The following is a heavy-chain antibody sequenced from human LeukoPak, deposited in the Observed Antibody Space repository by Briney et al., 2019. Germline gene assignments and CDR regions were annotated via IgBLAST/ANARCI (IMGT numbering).Heavy chain of an antibody. Sequence: GGSLRLSCAAPGVTFSTYWMHWVRQAPGKGLVWVSRINSDGSSTSYADSVKGRFTISRDNAKNTLYLQMNSLRAEDTAVYYCARGGSGWLFDYWGQGTLVTVSS. J-gene: IGHJ4*02. CDR1: GVTFSTYW. V-gene: IGHV3-74*01. CDR3: ARGGSGWLFDY. CDR2: INSDGSST. D-gene: IGHD6-19*01.